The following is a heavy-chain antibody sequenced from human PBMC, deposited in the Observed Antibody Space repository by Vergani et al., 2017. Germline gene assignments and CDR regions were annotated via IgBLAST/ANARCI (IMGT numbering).Heavy chain of an antibody. Sequence: EVQLLESGGGLVQPGGSLRLSCVASGFTFSSYAMGWVRQAPGKGLEWVSFISVSGDSTYYADSVQGRFTISRDNSKNTLDLQMNSLRAEDTAVYYCAXDLHGVFADYFDYWGQGTLVTVCS. CDR1: GFTFSSYA. J-gene: IGHJ4*02. V-gene: IGHV3-23*01. CDR2: ISVSGDST. D-gene: IGHD4-17*01. CDR3: AXDLHGVFADYFDY.